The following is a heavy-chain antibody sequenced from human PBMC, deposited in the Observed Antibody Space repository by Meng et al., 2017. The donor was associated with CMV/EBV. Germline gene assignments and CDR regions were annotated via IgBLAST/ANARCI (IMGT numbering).Heavy chain of an antibody. CDR2: IKQDGSEK. J-gene: IGHJ4*02. CDR1: GVTFSSYW. Sequence: GESLKISCAASGVTFSSYWMSWVRQAPGKGLEWVANIKQDGSEKYYVDSVKGRFTISRDNAKNSLYLQMNSLRAEDTAVYYCARGLEWLLLGIFDYWGQGTLVTVSS. D-gene: IGHD3-3*01. CDR3: ARGLEWLLLGIFDY. V-gene: IGHV3-7*04.